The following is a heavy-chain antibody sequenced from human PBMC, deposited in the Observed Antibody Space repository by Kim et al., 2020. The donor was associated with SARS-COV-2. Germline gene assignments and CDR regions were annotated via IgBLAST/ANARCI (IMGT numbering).Heavy chain of an antibody. CDR2: GNT. J-gene: IGHJ3*02. Sequence: GNTTSAQKLQGRVTMTTDTSTSTAYMELRSLRSDDTAVYYCARDGGAFDIWGQGTMVTVSS. V-gene: IGHV1-18*01. CDR3: ARDGGAFDI. D-gene: IGHD1-26*01.